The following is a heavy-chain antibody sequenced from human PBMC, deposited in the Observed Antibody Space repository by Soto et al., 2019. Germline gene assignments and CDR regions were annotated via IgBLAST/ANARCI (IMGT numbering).Heavy chain of an antibody. J-gene: IGHJ4*02. CDR1: GFSISSYW. CDR2: IRKDGSEK. CDR3: AGGSGWLSDY. V-gene: IGHV3-7*03. Sequence: EVQLVASGGGLVQPGGSLRLSCAASGFSISSYWMTWVRQAPGKGLEWVAIIRKDGSEKYYVDSVKGRFTISRDNAKNSLYLQMNSPRDDDTAVYYCAGGSGWLSDYWGRGTLVTVSS. D-gene: IGHD6-19*01.